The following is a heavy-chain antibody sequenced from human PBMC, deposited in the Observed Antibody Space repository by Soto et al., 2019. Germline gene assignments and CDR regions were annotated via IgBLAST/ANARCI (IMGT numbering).Heavy chain of an antibody. D-gene: IGHD4-17*01. CDR1: GYTFTSYG. Sequence: ASVKVSCKASGYTFTSYGISWVRQAPGQGLEWMGWISAYNGNTSYAQKLQGRVTMTTDTSTSTAYMELRSLRSDDTAVYYCARSPLPATVTPPKLVRGFDPWGQGTLVTVSS. V-gene: IGHV1-18*01. CDR2: ISAYNGNT. CDR3: ARSPLPATVTPPKLVRGFDP. J-gene: IGHJ5*02.